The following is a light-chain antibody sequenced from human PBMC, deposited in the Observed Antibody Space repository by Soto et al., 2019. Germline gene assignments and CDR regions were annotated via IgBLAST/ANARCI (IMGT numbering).Light chain of an antibody. CDR3: QQYGSSPRFT. CDR1: QSVSSSY. Sequence: EIVLTQSPGTLSLSPGERATLSCRASQSVSSSYLAWYQQKPGQAPRLLIYGASSRATGIPARFSGSGSGTDFTLTLSRLEPEDFAVYYCQQYGSSPRFTFGPGTKVDIK. CDR2: GAS. J-gene: IGKJ3*01. V-gene: IGKV3-20*01.